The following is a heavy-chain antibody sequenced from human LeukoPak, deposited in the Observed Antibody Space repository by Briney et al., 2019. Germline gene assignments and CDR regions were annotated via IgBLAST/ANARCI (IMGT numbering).Heavy chain of an antibody. J-gene: IGHJ3*02. D-gene: IGHD5-18*01. CDR2: INTNTGNP. V-gene: IGHV7-4-1*02. Sequence: ASVKLSCKASGYTFTFYDIQWVRQAAGQGLEWMGWINTNTGNPTYAQGFTGRFVFSLDTSVSTAYLQISSLKAEDTAVYYCARVNTAMVTGSVAFDIWGQGTMVTVSS. CDR3: ARVNTAMVTGSVAFDI. CDR1: GYTFTFYD.